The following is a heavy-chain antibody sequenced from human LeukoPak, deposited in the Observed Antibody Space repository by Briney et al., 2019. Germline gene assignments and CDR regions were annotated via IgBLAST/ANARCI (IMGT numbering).Heavy chain of an antibody. CDR3: ARGAAPTY. CDR1: GGSISSTNYY. V-gene: IGHV4-39*07. Sequence: SETLSLTCTVSGGSISSTNYYWGWIRQPPGKGLEWIGSIYYTGSTDYNSSLKSRVTISVDTSKNQFSLKLTSVTAADTAVYYCARGAAPTYWGQGTLVTVSS. D-gene: IGHD6-13*01. CDR2: IYYTGST. J-gene: IGHJ4*02.